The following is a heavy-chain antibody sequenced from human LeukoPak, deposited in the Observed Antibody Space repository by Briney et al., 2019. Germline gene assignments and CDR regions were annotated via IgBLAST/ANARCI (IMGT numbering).Heavy chain of an antibody. J-gene: IGHJ3*02. Sequence: ASVKVSCKASGYTFTSYGISWVRQAPGQGLEWMGWISAYNGNTNYAQKLQGRVTMTTDTSTSTAYMELRSLRSDDTAVYYCAKDRGFRPGSAFDIWGQGTMVTVSS. CDR2: ISAYNGNT. D-gene: IGHD6-6*01. CDR1: GYTFTSYG. V-gene: IGHV1-18*01. CDR3: AKDRGFRPGSAFDI.